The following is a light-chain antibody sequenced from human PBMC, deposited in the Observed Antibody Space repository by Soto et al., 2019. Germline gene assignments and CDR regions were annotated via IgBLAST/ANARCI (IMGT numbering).Light chain of an antibody. CDR2: DVS. Sequence: QSALTQPRSVSGSPGQSGTISCTGTSSDVGGYNYVSWYQQHPGKAPKLMIYDVSKRPSGVPDRFSGSKSGNTASLNISGLQADDEADYYCCSAAGSDTLVFGGGTKVTVL. J-gene: IGLJ2*01. CDR1: SSDVGGYNY. V-gene: IGLV2-11*01. CDR3: CSAAGSDTLV.